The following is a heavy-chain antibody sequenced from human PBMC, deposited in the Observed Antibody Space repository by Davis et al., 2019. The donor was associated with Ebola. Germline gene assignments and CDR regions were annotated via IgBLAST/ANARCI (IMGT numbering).Heavy chain of an antibody. CDR1: GYSLTAYA. J-gene: IGHJ4*02. Sequence: ASVKVSCKASGYSLTAYAMNWVRQAPGQGLEWMGWINPHNGNTNYAQNVQGRVIMTSDTATTTAYMEVGSLRSDDTAVYYRARAQFPTTSDHWGQGTLVTVSS. D-gene: IGHD1-1*01. V-gene: IGHV1-18*01. CDR3: ARAQFPTTSDH. CDR2: INPHNGNT.